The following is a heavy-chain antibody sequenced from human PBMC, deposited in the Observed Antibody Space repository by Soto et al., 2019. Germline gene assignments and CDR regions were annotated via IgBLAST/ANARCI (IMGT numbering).Heavy chain of an antibody. CDR2: ISYDGSNK. CDR1: GFTFSSYG. J-gene: IGHJ6*02. CDR3: AKGGSYYEYYYYGMDV. V-gene: IGHV3-30*18. Sequence: PGESLKISCAASGFTFSSYGMHWVRQAPGKGLEWVAVISYDGSNKYYADSVKGRFTISRDNSKNTLYLQMNSLRAEDTAVYYCAKGGSYYEYYYYGMDVWGQGTTVTVSS. D-gene: IGHD1-26*01.